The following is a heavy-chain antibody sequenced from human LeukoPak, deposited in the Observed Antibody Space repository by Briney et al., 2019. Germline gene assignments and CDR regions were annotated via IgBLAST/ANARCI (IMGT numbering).Heavy chain of an antibody. CDR2: INPNSGDT. CDR1: GYTFTAYH. J-gene: IGHJ4*02. V-gene: IGHV1-2*06. CDR3: ARGTVIAAAVDY. Sequence: ASVKVSCKASGYTFTAYHMHWVRQAPGQGLEWMGRINPNSGDTNYAQKFQGRVTMTTDTSTSTAYMELRSLRSDDTAVYYCARGTVIAAAVDYWGQGTLVTVSS. D-gene: IGHD6-13*01.